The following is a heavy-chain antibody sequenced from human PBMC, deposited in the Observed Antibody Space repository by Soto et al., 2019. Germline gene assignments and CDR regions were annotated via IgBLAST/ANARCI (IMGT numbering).Heavy chain of an antibody. CDR1: GYTFTGYY. J-gene: IGHJ5*02. D-gene: IGHD5-18*01. V-gene: IGHV1-2*02. CDR2: INPNSGGT. Sequence: ASVKVSCKASGYTFTGYYMHWVRQAPGQGLEWMGWINPNSGGTNYAQKFQGRVTMTRDTPISTAYMELSRLRSDDTAVYYCARDEGYSYGFWFDPWGQGTLVTISS. CDR3: ARDEGYSYGFWFDP.